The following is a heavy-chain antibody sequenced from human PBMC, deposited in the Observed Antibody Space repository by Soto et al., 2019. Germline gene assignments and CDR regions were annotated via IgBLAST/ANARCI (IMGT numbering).Heavy chain of an antibody. J-gene: IGHJ6*02. CDR1: GFNVSNNY. CDR3: AKDPIGHGGRYYYYGMDV. Sequence: GGSLRLSCAVSGFNVSNNYMSWVRQAPGKGLEWVSVIYRGVATYYADSVRGRFTISRDTSKNTVYLQMNSLRAEDTAVYYCAKDPIGHGGRYYYYGMDVWGQGTTVTVSS. D-gene: IGHD1-26*01. CDR2: IYRGVAT. V-gene: IGHV3-53*01.